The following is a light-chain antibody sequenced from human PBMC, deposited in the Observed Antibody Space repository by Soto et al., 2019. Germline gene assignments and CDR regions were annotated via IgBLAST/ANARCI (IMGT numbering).Light chain of an antibody. Sequence: DIQMTQSPSSLSASLGDRVTITCRASQPINKYLNWYQLKPGKAPKLLIFAASSLESGVPSRFSGGGSGTDFTLTITSLQVEDVATYSCQQSHSTPVTFGLGTKVDI. V-gene: IGKV1-39*01. J-gene: IGKJ1*01. CDR3: QQSHSTPVT. CDR2: AAS. CDR1: QPINKY.